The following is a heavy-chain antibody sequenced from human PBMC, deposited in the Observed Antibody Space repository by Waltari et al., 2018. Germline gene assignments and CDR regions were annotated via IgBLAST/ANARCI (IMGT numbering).Heavy chain of an antibody. Sequence: QVQLVQSGAEVKKPGSSVKVSCKASGGTFSSYAISWVRQAPGQGLEWMGGITPNCGTANYAQKFEGRGTITTDEATSTAYMERGSLRSEDTAVYYCARGYCSGGSCRGNYGMDVWGQGTTVTVSS. D-gene: IGHD2-15*01. J-gene: IGHJ6*02. V-gene: IGHV1-69*05. CDR2: ITPNCGTA. CDR1: GGTFSSYA. CDR3: ARGYCSGGSCRGNYGMDV.